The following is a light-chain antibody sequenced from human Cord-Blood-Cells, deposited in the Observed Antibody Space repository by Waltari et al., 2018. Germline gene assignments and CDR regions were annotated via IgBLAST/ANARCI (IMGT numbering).Light chain of an antibody. V-gene: IGLV2-23*03. CDR2: EGS. Sequence: QSALPQPASVSGPPGQSLTIPCTGPSIDARRSNLVSWYQQHPGKAPKLMIYEGSKRPSGVSNRFSGSKSGNTASLTISGLQAEDEADYYCCSYAGSSTFYVFGTGTKVTVL. CDR3: CSYAGSSTFYV. CDR1: SIDARRSNL. J-gene: IGLJ1*01.